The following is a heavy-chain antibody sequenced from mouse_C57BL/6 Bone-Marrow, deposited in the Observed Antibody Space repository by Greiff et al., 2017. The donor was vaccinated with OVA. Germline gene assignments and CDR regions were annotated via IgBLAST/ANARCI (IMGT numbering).Heavy chain of an antibody. CDR3: ARRNDGYSFAY. J-gene: IGHJ3*01. V-gene: IGHV5-12*01. Sequence: EVQLVESGGGLVQPGGSLKLSCAASGFTFSDYYMYWVRQTPEKRLEWVAYISNGGGSTYYPDTVKGRFTISRDNAKNTLYLQMRRLKSEDTAMYYCARRNDGYSFAYGGQGTLVTVSA. CDR2: ISNGGGST. CDR1: GFTFSDYY. D-gene: IGHD2-3*01.